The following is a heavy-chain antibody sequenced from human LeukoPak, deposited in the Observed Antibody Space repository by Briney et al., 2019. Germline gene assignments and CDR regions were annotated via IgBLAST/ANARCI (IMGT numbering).Heavy chain of an antibody. J-gene: IGHJ4*02. CDR2: ISAYNSST. Sequence: GASVKVSCKSSGYTFTSYGTRWVRRAPGQALEWMGWISAYNSSTNYAQKLQGRVTMTADTSTSTAYMELRSLRSDDTAVYYCARGCSGGSCYCDYWGQGTLVSVSS. V-gene: IGHV1-18*01. CDR1: GYTFTSYG. D-gene: IGHD2-15*01. CDR3: ARGCSGGSCYCDY.